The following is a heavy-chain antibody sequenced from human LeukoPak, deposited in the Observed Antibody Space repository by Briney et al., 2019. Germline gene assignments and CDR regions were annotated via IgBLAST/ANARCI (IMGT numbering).Heavy chain of an antibody. CDR1: GGSFSGYY. CDR2: INHSGST. D-gene: IGHD3-3*01. CDR3: ASTHYDFWSGYPGNWFDP. V-gene: IGHV4-34*01. J-gene: IGHJ5*02. Sequence: SETLSLTCAVYGGSFSGYYWSWIRQPPGKGLEWIGEINHSGSTNYNPPLKSRVTISVDTSKNQFSLKLSSVTAADTAVYYCASTHYDFWSGYPGNWFDPWGQGTLVTVSS.